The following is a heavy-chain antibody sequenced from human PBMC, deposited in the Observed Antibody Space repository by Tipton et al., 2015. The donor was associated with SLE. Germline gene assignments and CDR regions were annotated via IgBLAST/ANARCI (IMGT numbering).Heavy chain of an antibody. D-gene: IGHD2-2*01. Sequence: TLSLTCAVYGGSFSGYYWTWIRQPPGKGLEWIGEINHGGSTNYNPSLKSRVTMSVDTAKNQFSLKLTSVTAADTAMYYCARDGAAMLSPYGMDVWGQGTTVTVSS. V-gene: IGHV4-34*01. CDR1: GGSFSGYY. J-gene: IGHJ6*02. CDR2: INHGGST. CDR3: ARDGAAMLSPYGMDV.